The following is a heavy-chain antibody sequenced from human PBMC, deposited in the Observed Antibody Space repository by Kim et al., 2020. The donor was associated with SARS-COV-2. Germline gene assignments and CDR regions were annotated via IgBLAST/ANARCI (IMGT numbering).Heavy chain of an antibody. Sequence: GGSLRLSCAASGFTFSAYSMNWVRQSPGKGLEWVAFISSDSKIVYYADSLKGRGTISRDNADNSMYLEMNSLRDEDTAVYYCVRVAAYSGQSYYYAMDVWGQGTTVTVSS. V-gene: IGHV3-48*02. CDR2: ISSDSKIV. J-gene: IGHJ6*02. D-gene: IGHD5-12*01. CDR3: VRVAAYSGQSYYYAMDV. CDR1: GFTFSAYS.